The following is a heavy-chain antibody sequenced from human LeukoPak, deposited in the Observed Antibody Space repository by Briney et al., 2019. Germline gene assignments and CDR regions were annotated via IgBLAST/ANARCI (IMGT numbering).Heavy chain of an antibody. CDR2: IWYDGSSK. Sequence: GRSLRLSCAASGFTFSSYGMHWVRQAPGKGLEWVAVIWYDGSSKYYADSVKGRFTISRDNSKNTLYLQMNSLRAEDTAVYYCAADIVVVPAAPWGQGTLVTVSS. CDR1: GFTFSSYG. J-gene: IGHJ5*02. D-gene: IGHD2-2*01. V-gene: IGHV3-33*01. CDR3: AADIVVVPAAP.